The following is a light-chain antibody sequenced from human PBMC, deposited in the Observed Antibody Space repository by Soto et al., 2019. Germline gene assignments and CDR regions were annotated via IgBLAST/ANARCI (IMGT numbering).Light chain of an antibody. CDR3: SSYSSSTTHVV. J-gene: IGLJ2*01. CDR2: DVT. V-gene: IGLV2-14*03. Sequence: QSVLTQPASVSGSPGRSVTISCTGTSSDVGDFNYVSWYQNLPGRAPKLIIYDVTNRPSGISYRFSASKSGRTASLTISGLQAEDEADYYCSSYSSSTTHVVFGGGTKLTVL. CDR1: SSDVGDFNY.